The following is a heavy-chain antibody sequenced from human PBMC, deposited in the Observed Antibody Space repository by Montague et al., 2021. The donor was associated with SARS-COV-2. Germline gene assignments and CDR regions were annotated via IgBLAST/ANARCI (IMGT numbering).Heavy chain of an antibody. V-gene: IGHV3-30-3*01. CDR3: ARDAMVWGYGWNEFDD. CDR1: GFSFSNYA. CDR2: ISYGGINK. D-gene: IGHD3-10*01. Sequence: SLRLSCAASGFSFSNYAIHWVRQAPGKGLEWVAIISYGGINKNYAESVKGRFTISRDNSKNTVYLQMNSLRPEDTAVYYCARDAMVWGYGWNEFDDWGQGTPVTVSS. J-gene: IGHJ4*02.